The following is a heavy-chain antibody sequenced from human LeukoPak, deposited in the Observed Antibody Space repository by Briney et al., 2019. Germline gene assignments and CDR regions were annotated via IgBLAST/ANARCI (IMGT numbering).Heavy chain of an antibody. CDR1: GYTLTSHD. CDR3: ATVSGSG. V-gene: IGHV1-8*03. J-gene: IGHJ1*01. Sequence: ASVKKSCNTSGYTLTSHDINCVRHATGQRLEWMGLMYPNSGNTGYAQNFQGRVTITRNTSISTAYLELSSLRSEDTAVYYCATVSGSGWGQGTLVTVSS. CDR2: MYPNSGNT. D-gene: IGHD1-26*01.